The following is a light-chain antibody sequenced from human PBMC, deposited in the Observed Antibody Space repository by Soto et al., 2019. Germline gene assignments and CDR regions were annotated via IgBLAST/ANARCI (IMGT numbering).Light chain of an antibody. V-gene: IGKV3-20*01. CDR2: GAS. J-gene: IGKJ2*01. Sequence: EIVLTQSPGTLSLSPGERATLSCWTSQSVSSDYLAWYQQKPGQAPRLIMYGASSRATGIPDRFSGSGSGTHFTLTIGRLEPEDFAVYYCQQYGSSPRYTFGQGTKLEIK. CDR1: QSVSSDY. CDR3: QQYGSSPRYT.